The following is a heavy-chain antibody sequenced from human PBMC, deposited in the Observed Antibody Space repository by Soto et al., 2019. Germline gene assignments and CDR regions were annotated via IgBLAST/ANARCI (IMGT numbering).Heavy chain of an antibody. CDR2: INPSGGST. CDR1: GYTFTTYF. J-gene: IGHJ5*02. Sequence: QVQLVQSGAEVKEPGASVKVSCKASGYTFTTYFIHWVRQAPGQGLEWMGIINPSGGSTNYAQTFQGRVTMTRDTSTSTVYMELSSLTSADTAVYYCARDPPGGRVWSNSNWFDPWGQGTLVTVSS. V-gene: IGHV1-46*01. D-gene: IGHD3-3*01. CDR3: ARDPPGGRVWSNSNWFDP.